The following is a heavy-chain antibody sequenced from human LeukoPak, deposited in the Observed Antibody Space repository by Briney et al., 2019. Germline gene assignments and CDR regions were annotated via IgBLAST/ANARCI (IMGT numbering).Heavy chain of an antibody. CDR1: GGSFSGYY. V-gene: IGHV4-34*01. CDR2: INHSGST. D-gene: IGHD1-7*01. J-gene: IGHJ3*02. Sequence: SETLSLTCAVYGGSFSGYYWSWIRQPPGKGLEWIGEINHSGSTNYNPSLKSRVTMSVDTSKNQFSLKLSSVTAADTAVYYCARVAWYNWNYLSAFDIWGQGTMVTVSS. CDR3: ARVAWYNWNYLSAFDI.